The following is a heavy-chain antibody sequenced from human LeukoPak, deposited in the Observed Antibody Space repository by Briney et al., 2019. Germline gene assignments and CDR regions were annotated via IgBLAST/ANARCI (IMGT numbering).Heavy chain of an antibody. CDR2: MNWNGGST. J-gene: IGHJ5*02. CDR3: ARVAGSYYYGSAGS. V-gene: IGHV3-20*04. CDR1: GFTFVDYV. Sequence: PGGSLSLSCAASGFTFVDYVMSWVRQAPCKGREWVCGMNWNGGSTGYADAVKGRFTISRDNAKKSLYLQMNSLRAEDTALYYWARVAGSYYYGSAGSWGQGTLVTVSS. D-gene: IGHD3-10*01.